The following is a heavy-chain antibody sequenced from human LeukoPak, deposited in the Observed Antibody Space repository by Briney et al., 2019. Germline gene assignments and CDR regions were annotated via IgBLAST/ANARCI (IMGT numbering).Heavy chain of an antibody. CDR2: ITSNGGST. V-gene: IGHV3-64*04. J-gene: IGHJ5*02. CDR1: GFTFSIYA. D-gene: IGHD4-11*01. CDR3: ARWESNSRGIDP. Sequence: GGSLRLSYSASGFTFSIYAMHWVRQAPGKGLEYVSAITSNGGSTYYADSVKGRFTISRDNAKNSLYLQMNSLRAEDTAVYYCARWESNSRGIDPWGQGTLVTVSS.